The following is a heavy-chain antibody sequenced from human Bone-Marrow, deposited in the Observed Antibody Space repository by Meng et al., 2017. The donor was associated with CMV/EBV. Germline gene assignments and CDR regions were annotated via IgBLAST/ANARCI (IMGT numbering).Heavy chain of an antibody. J-gene: IGHJ6*02. CDR1: GFTFDDYG. V-gene: IGHV3-21*01. Sequence: GESLKISCAASGFTFDDYGMNWVRQAPGKGLEWVSSISSSSSYIYYADSVKGRFTISRDNAKNSLYLQMNSLRAEDTAVYYCARDRMVTDIEYYYYGMDVWGQGTTVTVFS. D-gene: IGHD5-18*01. CDR2: ISSSSSYI. CDR3: ARDRMVTDIEYYYYGMDV.